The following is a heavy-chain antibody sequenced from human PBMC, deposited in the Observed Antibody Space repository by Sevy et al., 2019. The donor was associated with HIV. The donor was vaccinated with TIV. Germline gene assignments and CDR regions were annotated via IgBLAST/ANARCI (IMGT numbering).Heavy chain of an antibody. Sequence: GGSLRLSCAASGFTFSSYWMSWVRQAPGKGLEWVANIKQDGSEKYYVDSVKGRFTISRDNAKNSLYRQMNSLRAEDTAVYYCARGGRGVIIYHWGQRTLVTVSS. CDR1: GFTFSSYW. J-gene: IGHJ5*02. D-gene: IGHD3-10*01. V-gene: IGHV3-7*03. CDR3: ARGGRGVIIYH. CDR2: IKQDGSEK.